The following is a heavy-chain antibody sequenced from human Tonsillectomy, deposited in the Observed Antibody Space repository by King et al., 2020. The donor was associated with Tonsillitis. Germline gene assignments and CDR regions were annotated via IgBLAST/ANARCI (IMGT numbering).Heavy chain of an antibody. V-gene: IGHV3-43*02. J-gene: IGHJ4*02. CDR1: GFTFDDYA. CDR3: AKDYGDYGSLSDY. Sequence: VQLVESGGGVVQPGGSLRLSCAASGFTFDDYAMHWVRQAPGKGLEWVSLIGGDGGITYYADSVKGRFTISRENSKNSLYLQMNSLRTEDTALYYCAKDYGDYGSLSDYWGQGTLVTVSS. CDR2: IGGDGGIT. D-gene: IGHD4-17*01.